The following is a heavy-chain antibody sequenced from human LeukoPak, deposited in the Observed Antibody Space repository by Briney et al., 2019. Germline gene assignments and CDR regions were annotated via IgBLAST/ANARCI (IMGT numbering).Heavy chain of an antibody. CDR3: ATTDGYDSSGYFSHPTLNFDY. CDR1: GYTLTELS. D-gene: IGHD3-22*01. CDR2: FYPEDGET. Sequence: ASVKVSCKVSGYTLTELSMHWVRQAPGKGLEWMGGFYPEDGETIYAQKFQGRVTMTEDTSTDTAYMELSSLRSEDTAVYYCATTDGYDSSGYFSHPTLNFDYWGQGTLVTVSS. J-gene: IGHJ4*02. V-gene: IGHV1-24*01.